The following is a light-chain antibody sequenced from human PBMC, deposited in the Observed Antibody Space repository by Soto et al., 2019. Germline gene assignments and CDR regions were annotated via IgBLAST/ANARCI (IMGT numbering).Light chain of an antibody. V-gene: IGLV2-8*01. J-gene: IGLJ2*01. CDR3: NSYGGTNNYVV. CDR1: SSDVGGYNY. CDR2: DVN. Sequence: QSALTQPPSASGSPGQSVTIFCTGTSSDVGGYNYVSWYRQHPGKAPQLIIYDVNKRPSGVPDRFSGSKSGNTASLTVSGLQAEDEADYFCNSYGGTNNYVVFGGGTKVTVL.